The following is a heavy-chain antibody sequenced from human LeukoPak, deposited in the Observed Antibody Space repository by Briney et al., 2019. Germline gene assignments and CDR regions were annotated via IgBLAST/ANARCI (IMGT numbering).Heavy chain of an antibody. CDR1: GGSVSSSNW. Sequence: SGTLSLTCAVSGGSVSSSNWWGWFRQPPGKGLEWIGQIYHSGNTNYNPSLKGRVTISVDKSKNQFSLKLTSVTAADTAVYYCARDNYYDSGGHFDYWGQGILVTVSS. CDR2: IYHSGNT. CDR3: ARDNYYDSGGHFDY. D-gene: IGHD3-22*01. V-gene: IGHV4-4*02. J-gene: IGHJ4*02.